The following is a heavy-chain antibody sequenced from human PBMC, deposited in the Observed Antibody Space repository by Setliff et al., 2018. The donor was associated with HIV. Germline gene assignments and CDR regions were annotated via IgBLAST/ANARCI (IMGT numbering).Heavy chain of an antibody. CDR2: ITRSGST. Sequence: SLTCAVYGGSFSGYYWTWIRQPPGKGLEWIGEITRSGSTNYNPSLETRVTISVDTSKNQFSLKLSSVTAADTAVYYCAKGVAGLQYYYYYMDVWGKGTTVTVSS. CDR1: GGSFSGYY. V-gene: IGHV4-34*01. D-gene: IGHD6-19*01. CDR3: AKGVAGLQYYYYYMDV. J-gene: IGHJ6*03.